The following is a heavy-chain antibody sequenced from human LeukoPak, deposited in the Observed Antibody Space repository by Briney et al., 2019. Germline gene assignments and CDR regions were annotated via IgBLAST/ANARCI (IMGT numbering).Heavy chain of an antibody. D-gene: IGHD5-18*01. CDR1: GFTFSDYY. CDR2: ISSSGSTI. CDR3: ARAHTAMVTQYYYYYGMDV. V-gene: IGHV3-11*01. J-gene: IGHJ6*02. Sequence: GGSLRLSCAASGFTFSDYYMSWIRQAPGEGLEWVSYISSSGSTIYYADSVKGRFTISRDNAKNSLYLQMNSLRAEDTAVYYCARAHTAMVTQYYYYYGMDVWGQGTTVNVSS.